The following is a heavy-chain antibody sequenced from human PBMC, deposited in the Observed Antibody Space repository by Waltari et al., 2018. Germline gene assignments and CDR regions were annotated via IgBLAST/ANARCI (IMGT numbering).Heavy chain of an antibody. Sequence: EVQLVESGGGLVQPGGSLRLSCVGSGFTFGRYWLHWVRQAPGKGLEWVSRIKFDGSIINYADSVKGRFTISRDNAKNTLYLQMNNVRAEDTAVYYCERAGSYRFDYWGQGTLVTVSS. D-gene: IGHD3-10*01. V-gene: IGHV3-74*01. J-gene: IGHJ4*02. CDR3: ERAGSYRFDY. CDR1: GFTFGRYW. CDR2: IKFDGSII.